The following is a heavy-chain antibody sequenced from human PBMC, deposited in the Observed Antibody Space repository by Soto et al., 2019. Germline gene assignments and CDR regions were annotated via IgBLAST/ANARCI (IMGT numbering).Heavy chain of an antibody. V-gene: IGHV3-9*01. CDR3: AKDMKWGGMTTIHCFDS. Sequence: LRLSCIASGFTVDDYAMHWVRQAPGKGLEWVSGISANGDTIDYADSVKGRFTISRDNAKNSLFLQMNSLRPEDTALYYCAKDMKWGGMTTIHCFDSWGQGTQVTVSS. CDR1: GFTVDDYA. D-gene: IGHD4-17*01. CDR2: ISANGDTI. J-gene: IGHJ4*02.